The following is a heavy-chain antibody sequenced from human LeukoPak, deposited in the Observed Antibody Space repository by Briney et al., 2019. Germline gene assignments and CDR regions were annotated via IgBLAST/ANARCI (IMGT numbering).Heavy chain of an antibody. D-gene: IGHD4-17*01. Sequence: SETLSLTCTVSGGSISSYYWSWIRQPAGKGLEWIGRFYTTGSTNYNPSLKGRVTMSVDTSKNQFSLKLSSVTAADTAVYYCAREWDYVNDYWGQGTLVTVSS. V-gene: IGHV4-4*07. CDR3: AREWDYVNDY. CDR2: FYTTGST. J-gene: IGHJ4*02. CDR1: GGSISSYY.